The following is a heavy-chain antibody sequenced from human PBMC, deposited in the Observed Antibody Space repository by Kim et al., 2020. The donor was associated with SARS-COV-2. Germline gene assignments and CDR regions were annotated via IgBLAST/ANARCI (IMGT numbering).Heavy chain of an antibody. J-gene: IGHJ4*02. V-gene: IGHV4-34*01. D-gene: IGHD2-15*01. CDR2: INYSGST. CDR3: ARGGGYCTGGSCYDDY. Sequence: SETLSLTCAVYGGSFSGYHWNWIRQSPGKGLEWIGEINYSGSTNYNPSLKSRLTISVDTSKNQFSLKLSSVTAADMAVYYCARGGGYCTGGSCYDDYWGQGTLVSVSS. CDR1: GGSFSGYH.